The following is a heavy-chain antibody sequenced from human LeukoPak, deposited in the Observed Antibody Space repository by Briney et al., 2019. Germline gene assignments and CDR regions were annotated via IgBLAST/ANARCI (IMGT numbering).Heavy chain of an antibody. Sequence: PGGSLRLSCAASGFTFQIYAMSWVRLAPGKGLRWVASTCGTAGCTFYTDSVKGRFTISRDNSKDTLYLQMNDLRADDTAIYYCARDRPNYHEANGHYYNRDGDHWGQGTLVTVSS. V-gene: IGHV3-23*01. CDR2: TCGTAGCT. J-gene: IGHJ5*02. D-gene: IGHD1-14*01. CDR1: GFTFQIYA. CDR3: ARDRPNYHEANGHYYNRDGDH.